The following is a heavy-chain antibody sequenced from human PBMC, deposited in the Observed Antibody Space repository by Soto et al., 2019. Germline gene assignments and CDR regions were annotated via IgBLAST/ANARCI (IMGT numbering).Heavy chain of an antibody. CDR2: IYYSGST. V-gene: IGHV4-59*01. J-gene: IGHJ3*02. CDR1: GGSISSYY. CDR3: GRVWGGAFDI. Sequence: SETLSLTCTVSGGSISSYYWSWIRQPPGKGLEWIGYIYYSGSTNYSPSLKSRVTISVDTSKNQFSLKLSSVTAADTAVYYCGRVWGGAFDIWGQGTMVTVSS. D-gene: IGHD3-10*01.